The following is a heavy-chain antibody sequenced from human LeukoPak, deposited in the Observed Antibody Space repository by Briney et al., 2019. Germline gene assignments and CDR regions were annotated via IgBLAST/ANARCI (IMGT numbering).Heavy chain of an antibody. V-gene: IGHV3-23*01. CDR2: VSGSGGST. J-gene: IGHJ4*02. CDR3: AKEWEPSTDY. D-gene: IGHD1-26*01. CDR1: GFIFSSYA. Sequence: GGSLRLSCAASGFIFSSYAMTWVRQAPGKGLESVSSVSGSGGSTYYADSVKGLFTISRDNSKNTLYLQMNSLRAEDTAIYYCAKEWEPSTDYWGQGTLVTVSS.